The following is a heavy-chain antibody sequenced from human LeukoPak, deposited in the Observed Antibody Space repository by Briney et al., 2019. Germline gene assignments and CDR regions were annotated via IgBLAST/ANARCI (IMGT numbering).Heavy chain of an antibody. Sequence: SETPSLTCAVYGGSFSGYYWSWIRQPAGKGLEWIGRIYTSGSTNYNPSLKSRVTMSVDTSKNQFSLKLSSVTAADTAVYYCARGKDYYDILTGYSSYYFDYWGQGTLVTVSS. CDR2: IYTSGST. J-gene: IGHJ4*02. D-gene: IGHD3-9*01. CDR1: GGSFSGYY. V-gene: IGHV4-59*10. CDR3: ARGKDYYDILTGYSSYYFDY.